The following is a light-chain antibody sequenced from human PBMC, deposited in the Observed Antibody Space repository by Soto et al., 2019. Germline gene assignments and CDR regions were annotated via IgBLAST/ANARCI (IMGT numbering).Light chain of an antibody. J-gene: IGKJ5*01. CDR3: QQYGSSPPIT. V-gene: IGKV3-20*01. Sequence: EIVFTQSPGTLSLSPGERATLSCRASHSVSSSYLAWYQQRPGQAPRLLIYGASSRAPGIPDRFSGSGSGTDFTLTISRLEPEDFAVYYCQQYGSSPPITFGQGTRLEIK. CDR2: GAS. CDR1: HSVSSSY.